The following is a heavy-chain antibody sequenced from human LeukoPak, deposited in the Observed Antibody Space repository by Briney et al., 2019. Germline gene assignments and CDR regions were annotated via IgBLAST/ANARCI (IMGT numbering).Heavy chain of an antibody. D-gene: IGHD3-22*01. Sequence: ASVKVSCKASGGTFSSYAISWVRQAPGQGLEWMGGIIPIFGTANYAQKFQGRVTITADESTSTAYMELSSLRSEDTAVYYCARVALYDSSGFHAFDIWGEGTMVTVSS. J-gene: IGHJ3*02. CDR1: GGTFSSYA. CDR2: IIPIFGTA. V-gene: IGHV1-69*01. CDR3: ARVALYDSSGFHAFDI.